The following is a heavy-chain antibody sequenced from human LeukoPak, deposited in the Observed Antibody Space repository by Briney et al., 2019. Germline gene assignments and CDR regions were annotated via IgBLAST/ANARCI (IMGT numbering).Heavy chain of an antibody. D-gene: IGHD6-13*01. V-gene: IGHV1-2*02. Sequence: ASMKVSCKASGYTFTGYYIHWVRQAPGQGLEWMGWINPNNGDTNFDPKFQGRLTLSRDTSISTAYMELGRLRSDDTAVYHCARIKWSAAHDWGQGTLVSVSS. CDR2: INPNNGDT. J-gene: IGHJ4*02. CDR3: ARIKWSAAHD. CDR1: GYTFTGYY.